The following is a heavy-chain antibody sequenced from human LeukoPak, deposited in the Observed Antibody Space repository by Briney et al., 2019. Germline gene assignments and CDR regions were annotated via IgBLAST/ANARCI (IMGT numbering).Heavy chain of an antibody. CDR2: IFYSGRT. J-gene: IGHJ4*02. CDR1: GVSISSYY. CDR3: ARSLSGVTRAFDY. V-gene: IGHV4-59*08. Sequence: KPSETLSLTCTVSGVSISSYYWSWIRQPPGKGLEWIGYIFYSGRTSYNPSLKSRVTISVDTSKNQFSLKLSSVTAADTAVYYCARSLSGVTRAFDYWGQGTLVTVSS. D-gene: IGHD4-11*01.